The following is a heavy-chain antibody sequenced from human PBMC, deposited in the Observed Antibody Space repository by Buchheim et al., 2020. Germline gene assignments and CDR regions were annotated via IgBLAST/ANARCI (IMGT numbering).Heavy chain of an antibody. CDR3: AKDRENYYDSSGYYPDY. D-gene: IGHD3-22*01. J-gene: IGHJ4*02. CDR1: GFTFSSYG. Sequence: QVQLVESGGGVVQPGRSLRLSCAASGFTFSSYGMHWVRQAPGKGLEWVAVISYDGSNKYYADSVKGRFTISRDNSTNTLYLQMNSLKAEDTAVYYCAKDRENYYDSSGYYPDYWGQGTL. V-gene: IGHV3-30*18. CDR2: ISYDGSNK.